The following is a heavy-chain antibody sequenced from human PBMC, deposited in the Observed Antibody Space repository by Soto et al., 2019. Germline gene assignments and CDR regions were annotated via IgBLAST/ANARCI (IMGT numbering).Heavy chain of an antibody. D-gene: IGHD3-9*01. CDR2: IKSRTDGRTT. J-gene: IGHJ5*02. V-gene: IGHV3-15*01. CDR1: GASFSNAW. CDR3: TADIPDYDIWTGYYRGSWFDP. Sequence: EVQLVESGGGLVKPGGSLRLSCAASGASFSNAWMSWVRQAPGKGLEWIGRIKSRTDGRTTDYAAPVKGRFTISRDDSKTTLYLQMNSLQTEDTAVYYCTADIPDYDIWTGYYRGSWFDPWGQGTPVTVSA.